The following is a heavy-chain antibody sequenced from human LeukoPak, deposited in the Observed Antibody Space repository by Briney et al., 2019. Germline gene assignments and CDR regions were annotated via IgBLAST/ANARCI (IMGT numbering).Heavy chain of an antibody. CDR3: TRVGYIDEGIDY. V-gene: IGHV3-7*04. Sequence: GGSLRLSCVASGFPFSSYWMTWVRQAPGKGLEWVANIKQDGSKKSYVDSVKGRFTISRNNAKNSLYLQMNSLRAEDTAIYYCTRVGYIDEGIDYWGQGTLVTVSS. J-gene: IGHJ4*02. CDR1: GFPFSSYW. D-gene: IGHD5-24*01. CDR2: IKQDGSKK.